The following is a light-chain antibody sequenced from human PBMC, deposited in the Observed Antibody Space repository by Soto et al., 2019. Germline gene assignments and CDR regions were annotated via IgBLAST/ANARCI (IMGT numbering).Light chain of an antibody. CDR3: SSYTSSSTLV. CDR1: SSDVGGYKY. J-gene: IGLJ3*02. CDR2: EVG. Sequence: QSALTQPASVSGSPGQSITISCSGTSSDVGGYKYVSWYQQHPGKAPKLMIYEVGNRPSGVSQRFSGSKSGNTASLTIVGLQDEDEADYYCSSYTSSSTLVFGGGTKVTVL. V-gene: IGLV2-14*01.